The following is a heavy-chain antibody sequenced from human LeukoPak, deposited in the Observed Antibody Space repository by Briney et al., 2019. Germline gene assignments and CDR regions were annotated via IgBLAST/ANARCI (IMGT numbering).Heavy chain of an antibody. D-gene: IGHD6-13*01. Sequence: PSETLSLTCTVSSGSISTSNYYWGWVRQPPGKGLEWIGYIYYSGSTNYNPSLKSRVTISVDTSKNQFSLKLSSVTAADTAVYYCARVGIAAAAYFDYWGQGTLVTVSS. V-gene: IGHV4-61*05. CDR3: ARVGIAAAAYFDY. CDR2: IYYSGST. J-gene: IGHJ4*02. CDR1: SGSISTSNYY.